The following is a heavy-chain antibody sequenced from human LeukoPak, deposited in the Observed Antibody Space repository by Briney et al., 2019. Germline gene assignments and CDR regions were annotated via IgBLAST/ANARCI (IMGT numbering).Heavy chain of an antibody. CDR2: IYTSGST. D-gene: IGHD2-2*01. CDR1: GGSISSYY. CDR3: ARQCSRTSCPFDY. Sequence: SETLSLTCTVSGGSISSYYWSWIRQPPGKGLEWIGYIYTSGSTNYNPSLKSRVTISVDTSKNQFSLKLSSVTAADTAVYYCARQCSRTSCPFDYWGQGTLVTVSS. V-gene: IGHV4-4*09. J-gene: IGHJ4*02.